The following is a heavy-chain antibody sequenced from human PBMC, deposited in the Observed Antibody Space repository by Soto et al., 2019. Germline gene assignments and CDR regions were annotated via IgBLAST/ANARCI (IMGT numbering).Heavy chain of an antibody. D-gene: IGHD3-22*01. Sequence: ASVKVSCKASGSTFTSYGISWVRQAPGQGLEWMGWISAYNGNTNYAQKLQGRVTMTTDTSTSTASMELRSLRSDDTAVYYCARGGYYYDSSGYPFDCWGQGTLVTVSS. CDR2: ISAYNGNT. V-gene: IGHV1-18*04. J-gene: IGHJ4*02. CDR1: GSTFTSYG. CDR3: ARGGYYYDSSGYPFDC.